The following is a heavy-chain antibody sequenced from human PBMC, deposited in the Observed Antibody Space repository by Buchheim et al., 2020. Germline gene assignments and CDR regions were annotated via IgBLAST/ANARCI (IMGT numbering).Heavy chain of an antibody. V-gene: IGHV4-39*07. Sequence: QLQLQESGPGLVKPSETLSLTCNVSGDSISRDNYYWGWIRQPPGKGLEWIGSMYYSGNTFYNPSLKSRVTISVDTSQNPISLKVKSVTAADTAVYYCARGYSYGYSYFDPWGQGTL. J-gene: IGHJ5*02. CDR1: GDSISRDNYY. D-gene: IGHD5-18*01. CDR3: ARGYSYGYSYFDP. CDR2: MYYSGNT.